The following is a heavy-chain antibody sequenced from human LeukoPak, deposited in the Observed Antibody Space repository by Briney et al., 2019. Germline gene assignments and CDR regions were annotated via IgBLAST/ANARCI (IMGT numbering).Heavy chain of an antibody. Sequence: SETLSLTCTVSGGSISSSSYYWGWIRQPPGKGLEWIGSIYYSGSTYYNPSLKSRVTISVDTSKNQFSLKLSSETAADTAVYYCARHPSGIYSSGWYADYWGQGTLVTVSS. CDR2: IYYSGST. V-gene: IGHV4-39*01. D-gene: IGHD6-19*01. CDR1: GGSISSSSYY. J-gene: IGHJ4*02. CDR3: ARHPSGIYSSGWYADY.